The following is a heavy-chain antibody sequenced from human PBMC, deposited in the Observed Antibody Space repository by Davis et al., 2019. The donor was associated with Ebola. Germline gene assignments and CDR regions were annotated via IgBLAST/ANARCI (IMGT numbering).Heavy chain of an antibody. CDR1: GFTFSSYS. Sequence: GESLKISCAASGFTFSSYSMNWVRQAPGKGLEWVSSISSSSSYIYYADSVKGRFTISRDNSKNTLYLQMGSLRAEDMAVYYCAMDYGMDVWGQGTTVTVSS. CDR2: ISSSSSYI. J-gene: IGHJ6*02. V-gene: IGHV3-21*01. CDR3: AMDYGMDV.